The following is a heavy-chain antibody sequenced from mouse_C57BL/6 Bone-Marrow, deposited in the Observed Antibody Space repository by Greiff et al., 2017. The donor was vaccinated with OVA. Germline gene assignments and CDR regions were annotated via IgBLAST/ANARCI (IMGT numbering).Heavy chain of an antibody. CDR1: GYTFTSYW. CDR3: ARGGYYGSSPAWFAY. D-gene: IGHD1-1*01. J-gene: IGHJ3*01. CDR2: IDPSDSYT. V-gene: IGHV1-50*01. Sequence: VQLQQPGAELVKPGASVKLSCKASGYTFTSYWMQWVKQRPGQGLEWIGEIDPSDSYTNYNQKFKGKATLTVDTSSSTAYMQLSSLTSEDSAVYYGARGGYYGSSPAWFAYWGQGTLVTVSA.